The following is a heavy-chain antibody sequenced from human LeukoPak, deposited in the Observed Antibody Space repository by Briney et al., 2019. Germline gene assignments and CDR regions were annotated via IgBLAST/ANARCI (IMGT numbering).Heavy chain of an antibody. J-gene: IGHJ3*02. CDR3: ARRIAAREAFDI. CDR2: INPNSGGT. D-gene: IGHD6-13*01. CDR1: GYTFTGYY. V-gene: IGHV1-2*02. Sequence: ASVKVSCKASGYTFTGYYMHWVRQAPGQGLEWMGWINPNSGGTNYAQKFQGRVTMTRDTSISTAYMELSRLRSDDTAVYYCARRIAAREAFDIWGQGTMVTVSS.